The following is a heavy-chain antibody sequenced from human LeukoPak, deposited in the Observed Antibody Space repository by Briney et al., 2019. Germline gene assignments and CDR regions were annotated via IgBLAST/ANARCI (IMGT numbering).Heavy chain of an antibody. Sequence: GESLKISCKGSGYSFTNYWIGWVRQMPGKGLEWMGIIYPGDSDTRYSPSFQGQVTISAVKSLSTSYLQWDSLKASDSAMYYCARFGGATFAQAFFDFWGQGTLATVSS. CDR2: IYPGDSDT. CDR3: ARFGGATFAQAFFDF. V-gene: IGHV5-51*01. CDR1: GYSFTNYW. D-gene: IGHD4-23*01. J-gene: IGHJ4*02.